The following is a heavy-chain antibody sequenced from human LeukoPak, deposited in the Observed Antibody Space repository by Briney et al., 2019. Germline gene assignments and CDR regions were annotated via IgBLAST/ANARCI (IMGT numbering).Heavy chain of an antibody. CDR2: LTGSTLTT. Sequence: GGSLRLSCAASGFTFSGYAMSWVRQAPGKGLEWVSTLTGSTLTTYYADSVKGRFTISRGNSKNTLYLQMNSLRAEDTAVYYCAKVGGSGTYYDHWGQGTLVTVSS. V-gene: IGHV3-23*01. CDR1: GFTFSGYA. CDR3: AKVGGSGTYYDH. J-gene: IGHJ4*02. D-gene: IGHD3-10*01.